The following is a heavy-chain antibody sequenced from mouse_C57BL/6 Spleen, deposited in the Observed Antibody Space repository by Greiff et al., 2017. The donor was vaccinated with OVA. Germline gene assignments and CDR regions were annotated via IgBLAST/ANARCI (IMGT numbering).Heavy chain of an antibody. Sequence: EVQRVESGGGLVQPGGSMKLSCVASGFTFSNYWMNWVRQSPEKGLEWVAQIRLKSDNYATHYAESVKGRFTISRDDSKSSVYLQMNNLRAEDTGIYYCTEFITTVVENYWGQGTTLTVSS. D-gene: IGHD1-1*01. CDR2: IRLKSDNYAT. CDR1: GFTFSNYW. J-gene: IGHJ2*01. V-gene: IGHV6-3*01. CDR3: TEFITTVVENY.